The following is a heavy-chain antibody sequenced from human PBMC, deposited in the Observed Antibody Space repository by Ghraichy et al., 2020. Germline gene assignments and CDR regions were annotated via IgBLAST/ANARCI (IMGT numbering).Heavy chain of an antibody. J-gene: IGHJ4*02. CDR2: IDSDGSTT. V-gene: IGHV3-74*01. CDR1: GFTLTTYW. CDR3: ARGHIEMGY. D-gene: IGHD5-12*01. Sequence: GESLNISCAASGFTLTTYWMHWVRQAPGKGLVWVSRIDSDGSTTDYADSVKGRFTISRDNAKNTLYLQMNSLRAEDTAVYYCARGHIEMGYWGQGTLVTVSS.